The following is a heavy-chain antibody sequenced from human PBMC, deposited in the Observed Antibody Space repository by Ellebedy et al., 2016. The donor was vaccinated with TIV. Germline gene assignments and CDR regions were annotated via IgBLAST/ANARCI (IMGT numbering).Heavy chain of an antibody. CDR3: ATDMGTRAFDV. D-gene: IGHD1-1*01. Sequence: PGGSLRLSCVASGFSLSDYGMHWVRQAPGKGLEWVTILLTDGLEKYYGDSVKGRFTISRDNSKSTLYLQMNSLRVDDTAVYYCATDMGTRAFDVWGQGTMVTVSS. CDR2: LLTDGLEK. CDR1: GFSLSDYG. V-gene: IGHV3-33*03. J-gene: IGHJ3*01.